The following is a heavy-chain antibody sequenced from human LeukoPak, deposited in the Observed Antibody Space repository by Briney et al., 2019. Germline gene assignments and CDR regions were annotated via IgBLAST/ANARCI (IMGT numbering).Heavy chain of an antibody. V-gene: IGHV4-39*07. Sequence: PSETLSLTCSVPGDSISSTTYYWGWIRQSPEKGLEWIGNIYYSGNTYYTPSLKSRVTISLDTSRNQFSLRLNSVTAADTALYYCARGPTFEAFDIWGQGAMVTVSS. CDR1: GDSISSTTYY. J-gene: IGHJ3*02. CDR3: ARGPTFEAFDI. D-gene: IGHD2/OR15-2a*01. CDR2: IYYSGNT.